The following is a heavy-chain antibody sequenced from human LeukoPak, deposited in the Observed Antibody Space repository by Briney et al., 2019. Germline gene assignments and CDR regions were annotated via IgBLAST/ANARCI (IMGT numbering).Heavy chain of an antibody. V-gene: IGHV1-69*05. CDR3: AREGDGYYHWFDP. Sequence: VASVKVSCKASGGTFSSYAISWVRQAPGQGLEWMGGIIPIFGTANYAQKFQGRVTITTDESTSTAYTELSSLRSEDTAVYYCAREGDGYYHWFDPWGQGTLVTVSS. CDR2: IIPIFGTA. CDR1: GGTFSSYA. D-gene: IGHD5-24*01. J-gene: IGHJ5*02.